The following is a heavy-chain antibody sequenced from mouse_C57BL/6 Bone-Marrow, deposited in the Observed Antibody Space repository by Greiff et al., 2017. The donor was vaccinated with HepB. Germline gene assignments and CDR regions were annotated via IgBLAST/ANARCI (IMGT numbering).Heavy chain of an antibody. CDR1: GFTFSDYY. J-gene: IGHJ2*01. V-gene: IGHV5-16*01. CDR2: INYDGSST. D-gene: IGHD1-1*01. CDR3: ARDRGGYYGSSYTYFDY. Sequence: EVQLVESEGGLVQPGSSMKLSCTASGFTFSDYYMAWVRQVPEKGLEWVANINYDGSSTYYLDSLKSRFIISRDNAKNILYLQMSSLKSEDTATYYCARDRGGYYGSSYTYFDYWGQGTTLTVSS.